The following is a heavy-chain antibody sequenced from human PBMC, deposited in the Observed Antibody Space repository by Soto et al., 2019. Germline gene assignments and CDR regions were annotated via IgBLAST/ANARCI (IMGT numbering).Heavy chain of an antibody. CDR2: ISSSGNT. V-gene: IGHV4-39*07. D-gene: IGHD3-3*01. CDR3: ARGANDFWSGYLNYFDY. CDR1: GGSISSGSYY. Sequence: SETLSLTCTVSGGSISSGSYYWGWIRQPPEKGLEWIGSISSSGNTYYSPSLKSRVTISVDTPKNQFSLKLRSVTAADTAVYYCARGANDFWSGYLNYFDYWGQGTLVTAPQ. J-gene: IGHJ4*02.